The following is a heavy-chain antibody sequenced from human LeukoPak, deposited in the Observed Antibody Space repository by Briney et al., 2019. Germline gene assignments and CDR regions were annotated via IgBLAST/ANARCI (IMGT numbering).Heavy chain of an antibody. J-gene: IGHJ4*02. V-gene: IGHV4-59*08. D-gene: IGHD6-13*01. Sequence: SETLSLTCTVSGDSISSYYWSWIRQPPGKGLEWIGYIYYSGSTNYNPSLKSRVTISVDTSKNQFSLKLSSVTAADTAVYYCARLTSSSSGSSFDYWGQGTLVTVSS. CDR1: GDSISSYY. CDR2: IYYSGST. CDR3: ARLTSSSSGSSFDY.